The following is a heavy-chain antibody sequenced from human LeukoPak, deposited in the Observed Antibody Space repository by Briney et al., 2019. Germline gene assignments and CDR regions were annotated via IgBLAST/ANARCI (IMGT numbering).Heavy chain of an antibody. Sequence: PSETLSLTCTVSGGSISSYYWSWIRQPPGKGLEWIGYIYYSGSTNYNPSLKSRVTISVDTSKNQFSLKLTSVTAADTAVHYCARDLRYYDLDPEGWFDPWGQGTLVTVSS. J-gene: IGHJ5*02. V-gene: IGHV4-59*01. CDR3: ARDLRYYDLDPEGWFDP. CDR2: IYYSGST. D-gene: IGHD3-22*01. CDR1: GGSISSYY.